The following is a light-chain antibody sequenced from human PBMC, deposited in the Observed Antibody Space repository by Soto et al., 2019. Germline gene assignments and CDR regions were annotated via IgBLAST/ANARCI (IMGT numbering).Light chain of an antibody. CDR3: QQTYSNSLYT. CDR2: AAS. J-gene: IGKJ2*01. CDR1: ESISSY. Sequence: DIQMTQSPSSLSASVGDRVTITCRASESISSYLNWYQQRPGKARKLLIYAASSLQSGVPSRFSGSGSGTDFTLTISNLQPEDLATYFCQQTYSNSLYTFGQGTTLDIK. V-gene: IGKV1-39*01.